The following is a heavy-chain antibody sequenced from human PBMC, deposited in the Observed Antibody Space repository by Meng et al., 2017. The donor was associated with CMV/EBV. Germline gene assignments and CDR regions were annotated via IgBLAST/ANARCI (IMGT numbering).Heavy chain of an antibody. CDR3: ARGDYPYYFDY. CDR1: GFTFSSYW. Sequence: SCAASGFTFSSYWMRWVRQAPGKGLVWVSRINSDGSSTSYADSVKGRFTISRDNAKNTLYLQMNSLRAEDTAVYYCARGDYPYYFDYWGQGTLVTVSS. D-gene: IGHD3-16*01. CDR2: INSDGSST. J-gene: IGHJ4*02. V-gene: IGHV3-74*01.